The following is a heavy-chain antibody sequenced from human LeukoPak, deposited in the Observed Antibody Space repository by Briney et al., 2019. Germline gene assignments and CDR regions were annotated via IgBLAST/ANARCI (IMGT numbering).Heavy chain of an antibody. CDR1: GFTFSSYA. J-gene: IGHJ4*02. CDR2: ISGSGGST. D-gene: IGHD2-2*02. V-gene: IGHV3-23*01. CDR3: ANDIVVVPAAIPGFDY. Sequence: GGSLRLSCAASGFTFSSYAMSWVRQAPGKGLEWVSAISGSGGSTYYAGSVKGRFTISRDNSKNTLYLQMNSLRAEDTAVYYCANDIVVVPAAIPGFDYWGQGTLVTVSS.